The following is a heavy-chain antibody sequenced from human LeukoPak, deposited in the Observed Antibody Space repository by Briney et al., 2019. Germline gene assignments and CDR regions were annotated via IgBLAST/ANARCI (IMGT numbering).Heavy chain of an antibody. CDR2: ISYDGSNK. D-gene: IGHD6-13*01. J-gene: IGHJ4*02. CDR1: GFTFSSYG. V-gene: IGHV3-30*03. Sequence: PGGPLRLSCAASGFTFSSYGMHWVRQAPGKGLEWVAVISYDGSNKYYADSVKGRFTISRDNSKNTLYLQMNSLRAEDTAVYYCARGIAAAADYWGQGTLVTVSS. CDR3: ARGIAAAADY.